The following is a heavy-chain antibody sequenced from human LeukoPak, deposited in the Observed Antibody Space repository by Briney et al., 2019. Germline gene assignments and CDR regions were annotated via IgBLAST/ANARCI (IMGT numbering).Heavy chain of an antibody. CDR3: AKDDAWLQYGN. J-gene: IGHJ4*02. D-gene: IGHD5-24*01. V-gene: IGHV1-2*02. Sequence: ASVKVSCKASEYTFTGYYIHWVRQAPGEGLEWMGWINPNSGATNYAQSFQGRVTMTRGTSISTAYMELSRLRSDDTAVYYCAKDDAWLQYGNWGRETLVTVSS. CDR1: EYTFTGYY. CDR2: INPNSGAT.